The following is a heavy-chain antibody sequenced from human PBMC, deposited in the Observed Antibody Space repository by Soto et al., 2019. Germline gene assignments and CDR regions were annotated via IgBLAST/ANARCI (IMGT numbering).Heavy chain of an antibody. CDR3: ATSSSIAARPQEDY. J-gene: IGHJ4*02. CDR2: FDPEDGET. V-gene: IGHV1-24*01. CDR1: GYTLTELS. Sequence: GASVKVSCKVSGYTLTELSMHWVRQAPGKGLEWMGGFDPEDGETIYAQKFQGRVTITADASTSTAYMELSSLRSEDTAVYYCATSSSIAARPQEDYWGQGTLVTVS. D-gene: IGHD6-6*01.